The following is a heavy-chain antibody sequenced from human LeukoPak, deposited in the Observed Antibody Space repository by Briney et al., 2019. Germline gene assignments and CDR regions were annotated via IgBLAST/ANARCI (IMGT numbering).Heavy chain of an antibody. Sequence: GESLKISCKGSGYSFPIYWLGWVRQMPGKGLEWMGIIYPGDSDTRYSPSFQGQVTISADKSISTAYLQWSGLKASDTAMYYCARPSGSVPLGYWGQGTLVTVSS. J-gene: IGHJ4*02. D-gene: IGHD3-10*01. CDR2: IYPGDSDT. V-gene: IGHV5-51*01. CDR1: GYSFPIYW. CDR3: ARPSGSVPLGY.